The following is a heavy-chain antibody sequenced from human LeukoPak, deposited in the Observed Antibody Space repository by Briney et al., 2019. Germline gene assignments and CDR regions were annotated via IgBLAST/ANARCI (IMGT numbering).Heavy chain of an antibody. CDR3: ARDLAVSDY. Sequence: GGSLRLSCAASGFTFSSSSMNWVRQAPGKGLEWVSYISSSSSTIYYADSVKGRFTISRDNAKNSLYLQMNSLRDGDTAMYYCARDLAVSDYWGQGTLVTVSS. CDR1: GFTFSSSS. CDR2: ISSSSSTI. J-gene: IGHJ4*02. V-gene: IGHV3-48*02.